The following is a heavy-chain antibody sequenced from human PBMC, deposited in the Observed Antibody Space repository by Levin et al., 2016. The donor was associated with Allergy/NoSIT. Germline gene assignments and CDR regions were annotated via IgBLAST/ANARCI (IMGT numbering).Heavy chain of an antibody. CDR2: ISYDGSNK. CDR1: GFTFSSYA. CDR3: AREAYDSSGYYLDY. D-gene: IGHD3-22*01. J-gene: IGHJ4*02. V-gene: IGHV3-30-3*01. Sequence: GGSLRLSCAASGFTFSSYAMHWVRQAPGKGLEWVAVISYDGSNKYYADSVKGRFTISRDNSKNTLYLQMNSLRAENTAVYYCAREAYDSSGYYLDYWGQGTLVTVSS.